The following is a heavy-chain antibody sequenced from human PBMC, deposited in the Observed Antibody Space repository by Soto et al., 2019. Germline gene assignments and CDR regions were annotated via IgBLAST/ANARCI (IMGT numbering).Heavy chain of an antibody. J-gene: IGHJ4*02. CDR2: IYYSRTT. Sequence: SETLSLTCAVSGYSISSSNWWGWIRQPPGKGVEWIGFIYYSRTTYYNPSLKSRVTMSVDTSKNQFSLKLTSVTAVDTAVYYCAGREIQGPMDDWGKGTLVTVAS. CDR1: GYSISSSNW. CDR3: AGREIQGPMDD. D-gene: IGHD1-26*01. V-gene: IGHV4-28*01.